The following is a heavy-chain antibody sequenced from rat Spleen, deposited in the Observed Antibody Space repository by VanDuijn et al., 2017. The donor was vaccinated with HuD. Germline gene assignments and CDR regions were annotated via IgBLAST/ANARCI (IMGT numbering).Heavy chain of an antibody. V-gene: IGHV5-7*01. CDR3: AKHLTRSSYVDY. CDR1: GFTFSDYN. Sequence: EVQLVESGGGLVQPGRSLKLSCAASGFTFSDYNMAWVRQAPKKGLEWVATISYDGSSTYYRDSVKGRFTISRDNAKSALYLQMDSLRSEDTATYYCAKHLTRSSYVDYWGQGVMVTVSS. CDR2: ISYDGSST. J-gene: IGHJ2*01. D-gene: IGHD5-1*01.